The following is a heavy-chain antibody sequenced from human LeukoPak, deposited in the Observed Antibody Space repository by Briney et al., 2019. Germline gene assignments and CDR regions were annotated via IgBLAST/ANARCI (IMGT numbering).Heavy chain of an antibody. CDR1: GFTFDDYT. Sequence: PGGSLRLSCAASGFTFDDYTMHWVRQAPGKGLEWVSLISWDGGSTYYADSVKGRFTISRDNAKNSLYLQMNSLRAEDTAVYYCARDRWKRRIDAFDIWGQGTMVTVSS. D-gene: IGHD2-15*01. V-gene: IGHV3-43*01. J-gene: IGHJ3*02. CDR2: ISWDGGST. CDR3: ARDRWKRRIDAFDI.